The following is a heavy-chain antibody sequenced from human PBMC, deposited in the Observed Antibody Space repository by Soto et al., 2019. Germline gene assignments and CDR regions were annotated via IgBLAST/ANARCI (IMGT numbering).Heavy chain of an antibody. J-gene: IGHJ4*02. CDR3: ARSSGWLHDY. CDR2: IKQDGSER. D-gene: IGHD6-19*01. V-gene: IGHV3-7*01. CDR1: GFSLSGYW. Sequence: GGSLRLSCSSSGFSLSGYWMNWVRQAPGRGLEWVAIIKQDGSERYYVDSVKGRFTISRDNAKNSLYLQMSSLRVEDTALYYCARSSGWLHDYWGQGTLVTVAS.